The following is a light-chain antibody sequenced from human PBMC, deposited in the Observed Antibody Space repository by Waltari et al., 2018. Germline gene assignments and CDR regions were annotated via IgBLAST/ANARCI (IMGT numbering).Light chain of an antibody. CDR2: GKT. CDR3: SSRDSSASHVL. V-gene: IGLV3-19*01. Sequence: SSELTQDPAVSVALGQTVRITCQGASLRTPYASWYQQKSGQAPILVLFGKTKRPSGIPDRFSGYNSETTTSLTITGAQAEDEADYYCSSRDSSASHVLFAGGTKLTVL. J-gene: IGLJ2*01. CDR1: SLRTPY.